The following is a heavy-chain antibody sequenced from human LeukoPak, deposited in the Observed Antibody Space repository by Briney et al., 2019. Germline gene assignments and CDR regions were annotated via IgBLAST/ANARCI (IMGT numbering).Heavy chain of an antibody. J-gene: IGHJ4*02. V-gene: IGHV4-59*08. CDR2: IYHSGST. CDR3: ARHYYGSPLDY. D-gene: IGHD3-10*01. Sequence: KPSETLSLTCTVSGGSISSYYWSWIRQPAGKGLEWIGSIYHSGSTYYNPSLKSRVTISVDTSKNQFSLKLSSVTAADTAVYYCARHYYGSPLDYWGQGTLVTVSS. CDR1: GGSISSYY.